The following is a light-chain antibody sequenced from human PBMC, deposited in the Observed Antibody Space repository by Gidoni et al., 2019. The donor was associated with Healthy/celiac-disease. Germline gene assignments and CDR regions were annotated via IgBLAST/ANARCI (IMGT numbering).Light chain of an antibody. CDR3: QQSYSTLS. J-gene: IGKJ4*01. V-gene: IGKV1-39*01. Sequence: DIQMTQSPSSLSASVGDRVTITCRASQSISSYLNWYQQKPGKAPKLLSYAASSLQSGVPSRFSSSGSGTDFTLTISSLQPEDFATYYCQQSYSTLSFGGGTKVEIK. CDR2: AAS. CDR1: QSISSY.